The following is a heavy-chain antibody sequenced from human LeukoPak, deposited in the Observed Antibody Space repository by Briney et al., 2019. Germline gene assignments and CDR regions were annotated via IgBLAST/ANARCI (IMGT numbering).Heavy chain of an antibody. V-gene: IGHV1-2*02. Sequence: ASVKVSCKASGYTFTSYYMHWVRQAPGQGLEWMGIINPSGGSTNYAQKFQGRVTMTRDTSISTAYMELSRLRSDDTAVYYCARVYYDYVWGSYRYNDYWGQGTLVTVSS. D-gene: IGHD3-16*02. CDR2: INPSGGST. J-gene: IGHJ4*02. CDR3: ARVYYDYVWGSYRYNDY. CDR1: GYTFTSYY.